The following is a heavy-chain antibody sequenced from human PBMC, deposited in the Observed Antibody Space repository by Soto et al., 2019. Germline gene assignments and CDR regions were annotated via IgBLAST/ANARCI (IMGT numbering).Heavy chain of an antibody. J-gene: IGHJ4*02. CDR3: ARETDTSMVDY. D-gene: IGHD5-18*01. Sequence: QVQLVQSGAEVKKPGASVKVSCETSGYNFSAYYFNWVRQAAGQGPEWMGWLNPRNGQTGYVQKFRGRVTMTRDTSIATVYLELSRLTSEDTAIYFCARETDTSMVDYWGQGTLVTVSS. V-gene: IGHV1-8*01. CDR2: LNPRNGQT. CDR1: GYNFSAYY.